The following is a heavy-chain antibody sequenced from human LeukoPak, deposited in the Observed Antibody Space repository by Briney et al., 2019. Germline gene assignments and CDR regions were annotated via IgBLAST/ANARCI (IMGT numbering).Heavy chain of an antibody. CDR1: GFTFSSYW. CDR3: ARATLGYCSGGSCEERAFDI. Sequence: GGSLRLSCAASGFTFSSYWMSWVRQAPGKGLEWVANIKQDGSEKYYVDSVKGRFTISRDNAKNSLYLQMNSLRAEDTAAYYCARATLGYCSGGSCEERAFDIWGQGTMVTVSS. J-gene: IGHJ3*02. V-gene: IGHV3-7*01. D-gene: IGHD2-15*01. CDR2: IKQDGSEK.